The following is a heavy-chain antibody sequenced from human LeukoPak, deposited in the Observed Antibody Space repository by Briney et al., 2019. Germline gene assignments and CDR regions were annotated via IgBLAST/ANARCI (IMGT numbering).Heavy chain of an antibody. CDR1: GGSVSRGGYY. CDR3: ATADWESFYFDS. Sequence: PSETLSLTCTVSGGSVSRGGYYWNWIRQHPGKGLEWIGFTSYSEGTYYNPSLMSRITISVDRSQNPFSLKMRDVTAADTAVYFCATADWESFYFDSWGQGTLVTVSS. D-gene: IGHD1-26*01. CDR2: TSYSEGT. J-gene: IGHJ4*02. V-gene: IGHV4-31*03.